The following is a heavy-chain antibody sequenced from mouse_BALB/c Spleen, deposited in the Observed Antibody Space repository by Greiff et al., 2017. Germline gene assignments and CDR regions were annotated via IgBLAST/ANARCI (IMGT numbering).Heavy chain of an antibody. CDR2: ISSGGSYT. CDR3: ARGDYGSSYWFAY. CDR1: GFTFSSYA. J-gene: IGHJ3*01. V-gene: IGHV5-9-4*01. Sequence: EVKVVESGGGLVKPGGSLKLSCAASGFTFSSYAMSWVRQSPEKRLEWVAEISSGGSYTYYPDTVTGRFTISRDNAKNTLYLEMSSLRSEDTAMYYCARGDYGSSYWFAYWGQGTLVTVSA. D-gene: IGHD1-1*01.